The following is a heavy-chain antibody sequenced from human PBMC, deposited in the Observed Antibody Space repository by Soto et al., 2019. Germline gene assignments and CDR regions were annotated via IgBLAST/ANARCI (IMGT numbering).Heavy chain of an antibody. D-gene: IGHD2-15*01. Sequence: GESLKISCAASGFTFSSYAMHWVRQAPGKGLEWVAVISYDGSNKYYADSVKGRFTISRDNSKNRLYLQMNSLRAEDTAVYYCARGFCSGGSCYFDYWGQGTLVTVSS. CDR2: ISYDGSNK. CDR1: GFTFSSYA. V-gene: IGHV3-30-3*01. CDR3: ARGFCSGGSCYFDY. J-gene: IGHJ4*02.